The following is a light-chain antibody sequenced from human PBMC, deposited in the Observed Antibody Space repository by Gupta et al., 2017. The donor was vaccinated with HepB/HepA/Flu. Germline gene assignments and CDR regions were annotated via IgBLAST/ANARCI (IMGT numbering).Light chain of an antibody. CDR2: LGS. CDR1: QSLLHSNGYNY. V-gene: IGKV2-28*01. CDR3: MQALQTPWT. J-gene: IGKJ1*01. Sequence: DIVMXQSPLSLPVTPGEPASISCRSSQSLLHSNGYNYLDWYLQKPGQSPQLLIYLGSNRASGVPDRFSGSGSGTDFTLKISRVEAEDVGVYYCMQALQTPWTFGQGTKVEIK.